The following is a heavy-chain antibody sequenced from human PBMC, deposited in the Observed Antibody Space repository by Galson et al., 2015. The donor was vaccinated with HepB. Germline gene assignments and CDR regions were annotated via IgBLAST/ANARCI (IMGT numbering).Heavy chain of an antibody. CDR2: ISAYNGNT. J-gene: IGHJ4*02. Sequence: SVKVSCKASGYTFTRYGISWVRQAPGQGLEWMGWISAYNGNTNYAQKLQGRVTMTTDTSTSTAYMELRSLRSDDTAVYYCARTCSSTSCSRYYFDYWGQGTLVTVSS. CDR3: ARTCSSTSCSRYYFDY. CDR1: GYTFTRYG. V-gene: IGHV1-18*01. D-gene: IGHD2-2*01.